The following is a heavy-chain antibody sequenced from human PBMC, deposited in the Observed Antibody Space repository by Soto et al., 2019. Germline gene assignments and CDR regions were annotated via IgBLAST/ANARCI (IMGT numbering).Heavy chain of an antibody. CDR1: GFTFSSYS. CDR2: ISGSGGST. J-gene: IGHJ1*01. Sequence: VGSLRLSCAASGFTFSSYSLSGVRQAPGKGLEWVSAISGSGGSTYYADSVKGRFTISRDNSKNTLYLQMNSLRAEETAVYYCAQDRPRTAVARPPPALWYLQHWGQGTLVRVS. D-gene: IGHD6-6*01. CDR3: AQDRPRTAVARPPPALWYLQH. V-gene: IGHV3-23*01.